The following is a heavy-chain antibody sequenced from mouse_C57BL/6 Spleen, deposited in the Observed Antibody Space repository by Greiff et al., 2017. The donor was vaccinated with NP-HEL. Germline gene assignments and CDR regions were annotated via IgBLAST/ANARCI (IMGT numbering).Heavy chain of an antibody. CDR1: GYTFTSYW. Sequence: VQLQQPGAELVMPGASVKLSCTASGYTFTSYWMHWVEQRPGQGLEWIGEIDPSDSYTNYNQKFKGQSTLTIDKSSSTAYMQLSSLTSEDSAVYYCARARAMDYWGQGTSVTVSS. CDR2: IDPSDSYT. J-gene: IGHJ4*01. CDR3: ARARAMDY. V-gene: IGHV1-69*01.